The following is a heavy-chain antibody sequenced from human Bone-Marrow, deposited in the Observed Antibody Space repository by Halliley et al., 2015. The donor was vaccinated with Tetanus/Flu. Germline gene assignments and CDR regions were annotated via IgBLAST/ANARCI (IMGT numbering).Heavy chain of an antibody. J-gene: IGHJ2*01. CDR3: ARHISGLFSPPTWYYDL. CDR2: IFPTGGT. Sequence: YIFPTGGTLYNPSLKSRVTISVDTSQSQFSLTLTSVTVADTAHYFCARHISGLFSPPTWYYDLWGRGIPVTVFS. V-gene: IGHV4-59*08.